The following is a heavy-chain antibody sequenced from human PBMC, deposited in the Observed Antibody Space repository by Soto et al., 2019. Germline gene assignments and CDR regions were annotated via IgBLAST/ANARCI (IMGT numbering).Heavy chain of an antibody. CDR2: TLTIFTTA. Sequence: QVQLVQSGAEVKKPGSSVKVSCKASGGTLSGYSISWVRQAPGQGLEWVGGTLTIFTTANYALQFEGRLAITADVSTATAYMELTILRSDDAAMYYCATVDSSLGRLVGQFSIDHWGQGTLVSVSS. CDR3: ATVDSSLGRLVGQFSIDH. D-gene: IGHD3-16*01. CDR1: GGTLSGYS. V-gene: IGHV1-69*01. J-gene: IGHJ4*02.